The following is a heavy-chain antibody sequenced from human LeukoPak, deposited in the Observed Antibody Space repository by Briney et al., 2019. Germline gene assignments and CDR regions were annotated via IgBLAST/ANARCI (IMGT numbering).Heavy chain of an antibody. J-gene: IGHJ4*02. D-gene: IGHD3-9*01. CDR1: GFSFTDYP. CDR3: AKFYDISTGYFAC. V-gene: IGHV3-48*02. CDR2: IRTSAEGANYA. Sequence: PGGALRLSCATSGFSFTDYPMNWVRQAPGKGLEWGSNIRTSAEGANYAYYADSVKGRVTISRDDAKNTLYLHMNSLRDDDTAVYYCAKFYDISTGYFACWGQGTLVTVSS.